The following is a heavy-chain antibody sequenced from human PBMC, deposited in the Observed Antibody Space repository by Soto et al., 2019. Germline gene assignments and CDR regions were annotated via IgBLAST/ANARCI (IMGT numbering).Heavy chain of an antibody. CDR1: GGTFSRYA. Sequence: SVQVSCDDSGGTFSRYAIIWVRQAPEQGLEWMGGIIPIFGTANYAQKFQGRVTITADKSTSTAYMELSSLRSEDTAVYYCARSVTMVRGVWVHYYYYGMDVWGQGTTVNVSS. V-gene: IGHV1-69*06. D-gene: IGHD3-10*01. J-gene: IGHJ6*02. CDR2: IIPIFGTA. CDR3: ARSVTMVRGVWVHYYYYGMDV.